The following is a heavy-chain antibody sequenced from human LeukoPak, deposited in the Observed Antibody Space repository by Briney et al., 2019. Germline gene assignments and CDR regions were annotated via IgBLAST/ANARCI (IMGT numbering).Heavy chain of an antibody. CDR3: ARGVTMIVVVIHDWYFDL. J-gene: IGHJ2*01. Sequence: SETLSLTCTVPGGSISSSSYYWGWIRQPPGKGLEWIGSIYYTRSTYYNPSLKSRVTISVDTSKNQFSLKLTSVTAADTAAYYCARGVTMIVVVIHDWYFDLWGRGTLVTVSS. CDR1: GGSISSSSYY. V-gene: IGHV4-39*01. D-gene: IGHD3-22*01. CDR2: IYYTRST.